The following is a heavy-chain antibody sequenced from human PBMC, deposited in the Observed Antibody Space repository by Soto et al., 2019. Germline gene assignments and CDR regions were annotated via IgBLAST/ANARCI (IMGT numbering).Heavy chain of an antibody. V-gene: IGHV3-64*01. CDR3: ARRGYGSRWPNVYMDV. Sequence: EAQLVESGGGLVQPGGSLRLSCAASGFTFSNYEMHWVRQAPGKGLEYGSGISNNGAHTDYAKSVKGRFTMSRDNSENTLYLQMGSLRAEDMALYYCARRGYGSRWPNVYMDVWGKGTTVTVSS. D-gene: IGHD6-13*01. CDR1: GFTFSNYE. J-gene: IGHJ6*03. CDR2: ISNNGAHT.